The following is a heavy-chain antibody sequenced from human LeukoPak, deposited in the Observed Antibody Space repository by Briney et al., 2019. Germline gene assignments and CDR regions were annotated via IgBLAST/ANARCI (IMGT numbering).Heavy chain of an antibody. CDR1: GNYW. D-gene: IGHD2/OR15-2a*01. CDR2: INCDGSWT. Sequence: GGSLRLSCAASGNYWMHWVRQAPGKGLVWVSHINCDGSWTSYADSVKGRFTISKDNAKNTVYLQMNSLRAEDTAVYYCVSFYETYWGRGTLVTVSS. CDR3: VSFYETY. J-gene: IGHJ4*02. V-gene: IGHV3-74*01.